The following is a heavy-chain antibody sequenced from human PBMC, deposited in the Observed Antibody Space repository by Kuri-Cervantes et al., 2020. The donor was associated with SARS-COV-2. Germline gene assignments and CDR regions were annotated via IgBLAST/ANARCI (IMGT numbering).Heavy chain of an antibody. D-gene: IGHD2-2*01. J-gene: IGHJ5*02. CDR3: ARQKYQLLYNWFDP. CDR2: IYPGDSDT. CDR1: GYSFTSYW. Sequence: KVSCKGSGYSFTSYWIGWVRQMPGKGLEWMGIIYPGDSDTRYSPSFQGQVTISADKSISTACLQWSSLKASDTAMYYCARQKYQLLYNWFDPWGQGTLVTVSS. V-gene: IGHV5-51*01.